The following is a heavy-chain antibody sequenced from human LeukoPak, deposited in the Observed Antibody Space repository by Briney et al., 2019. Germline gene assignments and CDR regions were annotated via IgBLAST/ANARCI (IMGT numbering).Heavy chain of an antibody. J-gene: IGHJ6*03. Sequence: PGGSLRLSCAASGFTFSSYAMHWVRQAPGKGLEWVAVISYDGSNKYYADSVKGRFTISRDNSKNTPYLQMNSLRAEDTAVYYCARSPGAAQYYYYYYYMDVWGKGTTLTVSS. CDR1: GFTFSSYA. CDR3: ARSPGAAQYYYYYYYMDV. CDR2: ISYDGSNK. V-gene: IGHV3-30*04. D-gene: IGHD6-13*01.